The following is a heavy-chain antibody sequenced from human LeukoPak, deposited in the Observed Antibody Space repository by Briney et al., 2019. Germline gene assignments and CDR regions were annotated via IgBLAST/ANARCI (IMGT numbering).Heavy chain of an antibody. V-gene: IGHV5-10-1*01. CDR1: GYSFTSYW. Sequence: GESLKISCKGSGYSFTSYWISWVRQMPGKGLEWMGRIDPSDSYTNYSPSFQGHVTISADKYISTAYLQWSSLKASDTAMYYCARQVYDILTGYYPPYYYGMDVWGKGTTVTVSS. D-gene: IGHD3-9*01. J-gene: IGHJ6*04. CDR2: IDPSDSYT. CDR3: ARQVYDILTGYYPPYYYGMDV.